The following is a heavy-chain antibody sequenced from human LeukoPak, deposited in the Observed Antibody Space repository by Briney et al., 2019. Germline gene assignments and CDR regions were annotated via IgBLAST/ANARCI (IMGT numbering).Heavy chain of an antibody. CDR2: ISYDGSNK. CDR1: GFTFSSSA. J-gene: IGHJ4*02. CDR3: ARDGYGLDTPMVSTIFDY. V-gene: IGHV3-30-3*01. D-gene: IGHD5-18*01. Sequence: GGSLRLSCAASGFTFSSSAMHWVRQAPGKGLEWVAVISYDGSNKYYAGSVKGRFTISRDNSKNTLYLQMNSLRAEDTAVYHCARDGYGLDTPMVSTIFDYWGQGTLVTVSS.